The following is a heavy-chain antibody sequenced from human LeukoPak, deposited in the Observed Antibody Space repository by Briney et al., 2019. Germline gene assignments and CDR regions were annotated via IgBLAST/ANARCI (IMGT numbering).Heavy chain of an antibody. J-gene: IGHJ4*02. D-gene: IGHD3-3*01. CDR1: GFTFSSDS. V-gene: IGHV3-21*01. CDR2: ISSSSSYI. Sequence: GGSLRLSCAASGFTFSSDSMNWVRQAPGKGLEWVSSISSSSSYIYYADSVKGRFTISRDNAKNSLYLQMNSLRAEDTAVYYCASHYDFWSGWIDYWGQGTLVTVSS. CDR3: ASHYDFWSGWIDY.